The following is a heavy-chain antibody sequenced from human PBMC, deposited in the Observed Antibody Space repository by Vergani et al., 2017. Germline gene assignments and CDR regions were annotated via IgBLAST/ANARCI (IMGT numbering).Heavy chain of an antibody. V-gene: IGHV3-23*01. CDR2: ISGSGGST. J-gene: IGHJ3*02. CDR1: GFTFRSYA. D-gene: IGHD1-7*01. Sequence: EVQLLESGGGLVQPGGSLRLSCAASGFTFRSYAMSWVRPAPGKGLEWVSAISGSGGSTYYADSVKCRFTISRDDSKNTLYLQMNSLRAEDTAVYYCARGDWNYGVDAFDMWGQGRMVTVSS. CDR3: ARGDWNYGVDAFDM.